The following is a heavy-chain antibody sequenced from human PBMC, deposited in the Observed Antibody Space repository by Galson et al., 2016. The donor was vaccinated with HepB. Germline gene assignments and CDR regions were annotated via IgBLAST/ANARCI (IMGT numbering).Heavy chain of an antibody. J-gene: IGHJ1*01. D-gene: IGHD2-15*01. CDR2: ISRRTTEK. CDR3: ARGDLGLLRAGVCLE. Sequence: SLRLSCASSGDEFRNYGMNWVRQAPGRGLEWLSFISRRTTEKYYADSVKGRFTVSRDNSKNLVYLQLNSLRVEDTAMYFCARGDLGLLRAGVCLEWGQGTLVTVSS. CDR1: GDEFRNYG. V-gene: IGHV3-21*04.